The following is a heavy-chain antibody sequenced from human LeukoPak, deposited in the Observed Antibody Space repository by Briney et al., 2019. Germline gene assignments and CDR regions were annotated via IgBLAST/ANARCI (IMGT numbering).Heavy chain of an antibody. CDR3: AKEGYYYGMDV. V-gene: IGHV3-9*01. J-gene: IGHJ6*04. CDR2: ISWYSGSI. Sequence: HPGGSLRLSCAASGFTFDDYAMHWVRQAPGKGLEWVSGISWYSGSIGYADSVKGRFTISRDNAKNSLYLQMNSLRAEDTALYYCAKEGYYYGMDVWGKGTTVTVSS. CDR1: GFTFDDYA.